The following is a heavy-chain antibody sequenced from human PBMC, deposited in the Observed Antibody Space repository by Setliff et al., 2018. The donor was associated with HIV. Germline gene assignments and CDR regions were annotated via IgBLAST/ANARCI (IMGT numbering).Heavy chain of an antibody. J-gene: IGHJ4*02. CDR3: ARHLSATGTFDY. V-gene: IGHV5-51*01. CDR2: IYPDESDS. Sequence: PGESLKISCKGSGYSFPTYWIAWVRQMPGKGLEWMGVIYPDESDSRYSPSFRGQVTISADKSINTAYLQWSSLKASDTAMYYCARHLSATGTFDYWGQGILVTVSS. D-gene: IGHD7-27*01. CDR1: GYSFPTYW.